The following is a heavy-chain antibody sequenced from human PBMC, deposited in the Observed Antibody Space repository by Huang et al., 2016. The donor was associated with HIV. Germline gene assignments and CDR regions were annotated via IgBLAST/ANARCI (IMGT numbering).Heavy chain of an antibody. CDR3: ARENEFCGSTNCHHYYYGLDV. J-gene: IGHJ6*02. D-gene: IGHD2-2*01. V-gene: IGHV4-4*07. CDR1: GGSISTYY. CDR2: FYTMGNT. Sequence: QVQLQESGPGLVKPSETLSLTCTVSGGSISTYYWSWIRQSAGKGLEWIGRFYTMGNTNYNPPLRSGVTMSVDTSKNQFSLRLTSVTAADTAVYYCARENEFCGSTNCHHYYYGLDVWGQGTTVTVSS.